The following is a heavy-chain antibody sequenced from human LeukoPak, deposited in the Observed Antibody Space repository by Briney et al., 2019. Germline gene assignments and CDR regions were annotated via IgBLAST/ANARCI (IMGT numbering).Heavy chain of an antibody. V-gene: IGHV3-30-3*01. J-gene: IGHJ6*04. CDR2: ISYDGSNK. Sequence: PGGSLRLPCAASGFTFSSYAMHWVRQAPGKGLEWVAVISYDGSNKYYADSVKGRFTISRDNSKNTLYLQMNSLRAEDTAVYYCAREGGEYYYGMDVWGKGTTVTVSS. CDR1: GFTFSSYA. D-gene: IGHD2-21*01. CDR3: AREGGEYYYGMDV.